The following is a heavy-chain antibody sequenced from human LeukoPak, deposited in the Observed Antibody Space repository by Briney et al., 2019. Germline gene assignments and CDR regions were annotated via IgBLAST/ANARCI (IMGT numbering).Heavy chain of an antibody. CDR2: IYTSGGT. CDR1: GGSMRSYY. J-gene: IGHJ4*02. D-gene: IGHD3-16*01. V-gene: IGHV4-4*07. CDR3: ARSVGEVDY. Sequence: SETLSLTCTVSGGSMRSYYWNWIQQPAGKGLEWIGRIYTSGGTNSNPSLKSRVTMSIDTSTNQFSLTMRFVTAADTAVYYCARSVGEVDYWGQGTLVTVSS.